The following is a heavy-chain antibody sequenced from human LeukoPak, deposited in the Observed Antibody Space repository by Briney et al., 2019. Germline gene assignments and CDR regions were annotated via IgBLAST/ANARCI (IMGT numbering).Heavy chain of an antibody. CDR2: ILPGNSDT. V-gene: IGHV5-51*01. J-gene: IGHJ4*02. CDR1: GYSFSNYW. D-gene: IGHD3-9*01. Sequence: GESLKISCKGSGYSFSNYWIGWVRQMPGKGLEWVGIILPGNSDTRYSQSFQGQVTMSADKSISTAYLQWSSLKAADTAMYYCARQYYDILTDPNYFDSWGQGTLVTVSS. CDR3: ARQYYDILTDPNYFDS.